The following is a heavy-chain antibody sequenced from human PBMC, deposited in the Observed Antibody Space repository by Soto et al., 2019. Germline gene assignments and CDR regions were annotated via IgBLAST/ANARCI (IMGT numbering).Heavy chain of an antibody. CDR1: GFTFSISA. V-gene: IGHV3-23*01. Sequence: GGSLRLSCAASGFTFSISAMSWVRQAPGKGLEWVSTTGGTGRTTYYADSVKGRFTVSRDNSKNTLDLQMSSLRAEDSAVYYCAKVHTNSRSFDYWGQGTLVTV. CDR2: TGGTGRTT. D-gene: IGHD2-2*01. J-gene: IGHJ4*02. CDR3: AKVHTNSRSFDY.